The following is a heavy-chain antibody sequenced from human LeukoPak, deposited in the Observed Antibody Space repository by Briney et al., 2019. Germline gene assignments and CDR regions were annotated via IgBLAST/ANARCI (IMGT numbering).Heavy chain of an antibody. CDR2: ITNSGGST. J-gene: IGHJ4*02. CDR1: GFTFSAFG. Sequence: GGSLRLSCAASGFTFSAFGMNWVRQAPGKGLEWVSTITNSGGSTYYVDSVKGRFTISRDNSKNTLYLQMNSLRAEDTAVYYCAKGVYDNYFDYWGQGTLVTVSS. V-gene: IGHV3-23*01. D-gene: IGHD3-16*01. CDR3: AKGVYDNYFDY.